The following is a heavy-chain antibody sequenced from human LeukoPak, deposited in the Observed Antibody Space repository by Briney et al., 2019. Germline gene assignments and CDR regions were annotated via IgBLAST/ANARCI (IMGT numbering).Heavy chain of an antibody. CDR3: ARDVGYCISTSCYENYFDY. CDR2: ISSSSSYI. J-gene: IGHJ4*02. V-gene: IGHV3-21*01. CDR1: GFTFSSCS. Sequence: PGGSLRLSCAASGFTFSSCSMNWVRQAPGKGLEWVSSISSSSSYIYYADSVKGRFTISRDNAKNSLYLQMNSLRAEDTAVYYCARDVGYCISTSCYENYFDYWGQGTLVTVSA. D-gene: IGHD2-2*01.